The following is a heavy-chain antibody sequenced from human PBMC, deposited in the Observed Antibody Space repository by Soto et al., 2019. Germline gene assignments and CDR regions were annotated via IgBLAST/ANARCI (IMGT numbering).Heavy chain of an antibody. CDR1: GGTFSSYD. Sequence: SVKVSCKASGGTFSSYDISWVRQAPGQGLEWMGGIIPIFGTANYAQKFQGRVTITADESTSTAYMELSSLRSEDTAVYYCARVNAYDSSGYYLRNAFDIWGRGTMVTVSS. J-gene: IGHJ3*02. CDR2: IIPIFGTA. V-gene: IGHV1-69*13. D-gene: IGHD3-22*01. CDR3: ARVNAYDSSGYYLRNAFDI.